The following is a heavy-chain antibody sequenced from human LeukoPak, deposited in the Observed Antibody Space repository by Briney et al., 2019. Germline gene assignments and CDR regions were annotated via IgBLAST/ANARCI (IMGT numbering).Heavy chain of an antibody. J-gene: IGHJ4*02. Sequence: GGSLRLSCAASGFTFTTYWMSWVRQFPGKGLQWVANINQDGTEKYYVDSVKGRFTISRDNAKNSLYLQMNSLRAEDTAVYYCARDHRLEWLLMGGAEYFDYWGQGTLVTVSS. D-gene: IGHD3-3*01. CDR2: INQDGTEK. CDR1: GFTFTTYW. CDR3: ARDHRLEWLLMGGAEYFDY. V-gene: IGHV3-7*01.